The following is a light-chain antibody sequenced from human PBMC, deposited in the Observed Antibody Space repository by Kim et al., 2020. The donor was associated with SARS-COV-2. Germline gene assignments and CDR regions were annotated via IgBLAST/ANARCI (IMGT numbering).Light chain of an antibody. CDR3: QQRSNWST. CDR2: DAS. Sequence: EIVLTQSPATLSLSPGDRATLSCRASQSIGSYLAWYQQKAGQAPRLLIYDASTRATGIPARFSGSGSGTDFTLTISSLEPEDFAVYYCQQRSNWSTFGQGTRLEIK. CDR1: QSIGSY. V-gene: IGKV3-11*01. J-gene: IGKJ5*01.